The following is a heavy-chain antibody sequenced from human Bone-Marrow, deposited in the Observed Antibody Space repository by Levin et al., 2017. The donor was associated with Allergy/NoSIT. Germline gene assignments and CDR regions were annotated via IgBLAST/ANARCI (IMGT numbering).Heavy chain of an antibody. V-gene: IGHV1-2*02. CDR2: INPNSGGT. D-gene: IGHD3-9*01. CDR3: ARDDILTGYLFDY. Sequence: GESLKISCKASGYTFTGYYMHWVRQAPGQGLEWMGWINPNSGGTNYAQKFQGRVTMTRDTSISTAYMELSRLRSDDTAVYYCARDDILTGYLFDYWGQGTLVTVSS. CDR1: GYTFTGYY. J-gene: IGHJ4*02.